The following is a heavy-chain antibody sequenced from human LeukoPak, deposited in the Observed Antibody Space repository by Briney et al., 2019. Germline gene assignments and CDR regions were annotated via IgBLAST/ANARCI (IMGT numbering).Heavy chain of an antibody. D-gene: IGHD2-15*01. V-gene: IGHV3-48*01. J-gene: IGHJ4*02. CDR2: ISSSSLSK. CDR1: GFTFSSYS. CDR3: ARDCPGAELPDSRF. Sequence: GGSLRLSCAASGFTFSSYSMNWVRQAPGKGLEWVSYISSSSLSKYYADSVKGRFTISRDNGENLLYLQMNSLRVEDTAVYYCARDCPGAELPDSRFWGQGTLVTVSS.